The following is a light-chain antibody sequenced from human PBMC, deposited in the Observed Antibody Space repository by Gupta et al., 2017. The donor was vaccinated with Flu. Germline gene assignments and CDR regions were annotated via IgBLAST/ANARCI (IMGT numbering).Light chain of an antibody. Sequence: EIVLTQSPSTLSLSPGERATLSCRASQSVGTYLAWYQQKPGQTPRLLIYDASNRATGIPARFSGSGSGTDFTLTISSLEPEDFAVYYCQKRSNWPPYSVGQGTRLEI. CDR1: QSVGTY. CDR3: QKRSNWPPYS. V-gene: IGKV3-11*01. CDR2: DAS. J-gene: IGKJ2*01.